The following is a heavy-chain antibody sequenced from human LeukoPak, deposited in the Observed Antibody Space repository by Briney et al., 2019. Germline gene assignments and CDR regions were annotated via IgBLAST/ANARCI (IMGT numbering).Heavy chain of an antibody. CDR2: INTSGST. V-gene: IGHV4-61*02. Sequence: SETLSLTCTVSGGSITSGSYYWNWTRHPAGKGLEWIGRINTSGSTNYNPSLKSRVTISVDTSMNQFSLKLSSVTAADTAVYYCARDHSGYFPAFDYWGQGALVTVSS. CDR3: ARDHSGYFPAFDY. D-gene: IGHD3-22*01. J-gene: IGHJ4*02. CDR1: GGSITSGSYY.